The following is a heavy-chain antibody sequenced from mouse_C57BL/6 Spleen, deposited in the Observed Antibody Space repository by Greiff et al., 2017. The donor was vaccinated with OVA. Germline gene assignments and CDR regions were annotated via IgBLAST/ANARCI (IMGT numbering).Heavy chain of an antibody. J-gene: IGHJ2*01. V-gene: IGHV14-2*01. D-gene: IGHD3-2*02. CDR3: ERYLLRD. Sequence: VQLQQSGAELVKPGASVKLSCTASGFNIKDYYMHWVKQRTEQGLEWIGRIDPESGDTKYAPKFQGKATITADTSSNTAYLKLSSLTSEDTAFYYCERYLLRDWGQGTTLTVSS. CDR1: GFNIKDYY. CDR2: IDPESGDT.